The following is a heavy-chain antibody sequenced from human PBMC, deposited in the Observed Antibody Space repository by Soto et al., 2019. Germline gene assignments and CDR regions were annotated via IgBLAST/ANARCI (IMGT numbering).Heavy chain of an antibody. J-gene: IGHJ6*02. V-gene: IGHV4-30-2*01. D-gene: IGHD3-10*01. CDR2: IYHSGST. CDR3: ARITMVRGVTFDYYYGMDV. Sequence: PSVTMCLTCAVAGGNISSGGYSWIWIRKPPGKGLEWIGYIYHSGSTYYNPSLKSRVTISVDTSKNQFSLKLSSVTAADTAVYYCARITMVRGVTFDYYYGMDVWGQGTTVTVSS. CDR1: GGNISSGGYS.